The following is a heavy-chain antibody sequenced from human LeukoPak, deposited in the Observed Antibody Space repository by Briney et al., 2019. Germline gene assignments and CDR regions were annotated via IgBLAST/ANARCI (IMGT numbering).Heavy chain of an antibody. J-gene: IGHJ4*02. D-gene: IGHD6-13*01. CDR1: GGSFSGYY. CDR3: ASSGSWYLYYFDY. CDR2: INHSGST. Sequence: PSETLSLTCAVYGGSFSGYYWSWIRQPPGKGLEWIGEINHSGSTNYNPSLKSRVTISVDTSENQFSLKLSSVTATDTAVYYCASSGSWYLYYFDYWGQGTLVTVSS. V-gene: IGHV4-34*01.